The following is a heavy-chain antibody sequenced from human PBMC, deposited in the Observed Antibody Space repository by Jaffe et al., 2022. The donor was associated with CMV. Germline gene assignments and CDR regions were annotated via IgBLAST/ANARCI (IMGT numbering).Heavy chain of an antibody. D-gene: IGHD6-19*01. CDR1: GYTFTSYY. CDR3: ARDDHPEAVAGEGYYFDY. J-gene: IGHJ4*02. V-gene: IGHV1-46*01. CDR2: INPSGGST. Sequence: QVQLVQSGAEVKKPGASVKVSCKASGYTFTSYYMHWVRQAPGQGLEWMGIINPSGGSTSYAQKFQGRVTMTRDTSTSTVYMELSSLRSEDTAVYYCARDDHPEAVAGEGYYFDYWGQGTLVTVSS.